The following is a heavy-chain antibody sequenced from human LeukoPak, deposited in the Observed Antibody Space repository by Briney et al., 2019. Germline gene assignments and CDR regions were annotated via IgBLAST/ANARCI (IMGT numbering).Heavy chain of an antibody. CDR1: GFTFSNYK. J-gene: IGHJ3*02. CDR2: ISSGSTYI. Sequence: PGGSLRLSCAASGFTFSNYKMNWVRQAPGKGLEWVSSISSGSTYIYYADSVKGRFTISRDNAKNSLYLQMNSLRAEDTAVYYCARDRDLFDIWGQGTIVTVSS. V-gene: IGHV3-21*01. CDR3: ARDRDLFDI.